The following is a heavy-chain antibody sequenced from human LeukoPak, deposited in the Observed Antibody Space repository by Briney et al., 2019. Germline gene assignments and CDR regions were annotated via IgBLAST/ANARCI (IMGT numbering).Heavy chain of an antibody. J-gene: IGHJ4*02. CDR2: IYPSDSDT. CDR1: GHSFTSYW. V-gene: IGHV5-51*01. Sequence: ESLKISCKGSGHSFTSYWIGWVRQMPGKGLEWMGIIYPSDSDTRYSPSFQGQVTISADKSISTAYLQWSSLKASDTAMYYCARTMVRGVITSSFDFWGQGTLVTVSS. CDR3: ARTMVRGVITSSFDF. D-gene: IGHD3-10*01.